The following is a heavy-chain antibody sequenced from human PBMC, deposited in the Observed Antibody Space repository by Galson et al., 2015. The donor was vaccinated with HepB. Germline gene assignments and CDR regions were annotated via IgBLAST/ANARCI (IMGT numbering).Heavy chain of an antibody. Sequence: SVKVSCKASGYTFTSYDINWVRQATGQGLEWMGWMNPNSGNTGYAQKFQGRVTMTRNTSISTAYMELSSLRSEDTVVYYCARVSSFYYYYYMDVWGKGTTVTVSS. D-gene: IGHD6-6*01. V-gene: IGHV1-8*01. J-gene: IGHJ6*03. CDR2: MNPNSGNT. CDR1: GYTFTSYD. CDR3: ARVSSFYYYYYMDV.